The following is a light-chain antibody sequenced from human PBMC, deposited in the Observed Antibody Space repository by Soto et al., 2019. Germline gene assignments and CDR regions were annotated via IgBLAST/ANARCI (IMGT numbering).Light chain of an antibody. Sequence: QSALTQPASVSGSPGQSITISCTGTSSDVGGFDYVSWYQQYPGKAPKLMIYEVTTRPSTISHRFSGSKSGNTASLTISGLQVEAEAAYYCSSYTRSGTLVFGGGTKVTV. J-gene: IGLJ2*01. V-gene: IGLV2-14*01. CDR2: EVT. CDR3: SSYTRSGTLV. CDR1: SSDVGGFDY.